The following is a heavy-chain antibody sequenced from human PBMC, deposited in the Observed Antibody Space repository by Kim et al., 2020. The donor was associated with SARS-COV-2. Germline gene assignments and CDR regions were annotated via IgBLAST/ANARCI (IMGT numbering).Heavy chain of an antibody. V-gene: IGHV4-34*01. CDR1: GGSFSGYY. CDR2: INHSGST. Sequence: SETQSLTCAVYGGSFSGYYWSWIRQPPGKGLEWIGEINHSGSTNYNPSLKSRVTISVDTSKNQFSLKLSSVTAADTAVYYCARGPRRGKGADYWGQGTLVTVSS. CDR3: ARGPRRGKGADY. D-gene: IGHD3-16*01. J-gene: IGHJ4*02.